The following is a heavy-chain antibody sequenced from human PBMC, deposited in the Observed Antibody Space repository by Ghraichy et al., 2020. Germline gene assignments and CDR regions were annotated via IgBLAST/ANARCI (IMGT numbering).Heavy chain of an antibody. CDR1: GFTFSDYY. D-gene: IGHD3-10*01. Sequence: GESLNISCAASGFTFSDYYMSWIRQAPGKGLEWVSYSSSSSSYTNYADSVKGRFTISRDNAKNSLYLQMNSLRAEDTAVYYCARVGGFGEGLYYGMDVWGQGTTVTVSS. CDR2: SSSSSSYT. J-gene: IGHJ6*02. V-gene: IGHV3-11*06. CDR3: ARVGGFGEGLYYGMDV.